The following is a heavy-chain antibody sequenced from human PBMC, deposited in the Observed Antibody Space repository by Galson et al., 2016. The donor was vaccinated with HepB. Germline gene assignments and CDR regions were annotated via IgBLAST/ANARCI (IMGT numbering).Heavy chain of an antibody. V-gene: IGHV3-53*01. J-gene: IGHJ4*02. Sequence: SLRLSCAASEFSVSSHYMNWVRQAPGKGLEWVSIIHRGGISYYADSVKGRFTISRDNFKNTLYLQMNSLRVEDTAVYYCVADVAGQLLLHWGQGTLVTVSS. CDR3: VADVAGQLLLH. D-gene: IGHD2-21*01. CDR2: IHRGGIS. CDR1: EFSVSSHY.